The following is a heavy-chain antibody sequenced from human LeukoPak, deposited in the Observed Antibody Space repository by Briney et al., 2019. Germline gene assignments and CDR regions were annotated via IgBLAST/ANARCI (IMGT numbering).Heavy chain of an antibody. Sequence: GASVKVSCKASGYTFTSYGISWVRQAPGQGLEWMGWISAYNGNTNYAQKLQGRVTMTTDTSTGTAYMELRSLRSEDTAVYYCARDLGIAAAGTWGQGTLVTVSS. V-gene: IGHV1-18*01. D-gene: IGHD6-13*01. J-gene: IGHJ4*02. CDR2: ISAYNGNT. CDR1: GYTFTSYG. CDR3: ARDLGIAAAGT.